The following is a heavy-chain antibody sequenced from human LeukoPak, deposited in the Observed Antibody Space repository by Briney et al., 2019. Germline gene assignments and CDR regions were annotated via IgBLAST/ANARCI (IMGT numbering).Heavy chain of an antibody. Sequence: GGSLRLSCAASGFTFSSYGMHRVRQAPGKGLEWVAVVWYDGSNKYYADSVKGRFTISRDNSKNTLYLQMNSLIAEDTAVYYCARDWGSNTSSYMESWFDPWGQGTLVTVSS. CDR1: GFTFSSYG. CDR2: VWYDGSNK. D-gene: IGHD2-2*02. J-gene: IGHJ5*02. V-gene: IGHV3-33*01. CDR3: ARDWGSNTSSYMESWFDP.